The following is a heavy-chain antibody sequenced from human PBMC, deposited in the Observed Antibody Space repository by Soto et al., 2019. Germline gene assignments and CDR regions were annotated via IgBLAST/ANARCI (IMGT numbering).Heavy chain of an antibody. J-gene: IGHJ5*02. V-gene: IGHV1-46*01. Sequence: GASVKVSCKAIGYSFTSHYMHWVRQAPGQGLEWMGTIYPGGVNIGYAQKFKGRVTITKDTSTSTVYMELNSLTSVDTGTFYCAHTRGVVIGVARNWFDPWGQGTLVTVSS. CDR2: IYPGGVNI. D-gene: IGHD2-21*01. CDR3: AHTRGVVIGVARNWFDP. CDR1: GYSFTSHY.